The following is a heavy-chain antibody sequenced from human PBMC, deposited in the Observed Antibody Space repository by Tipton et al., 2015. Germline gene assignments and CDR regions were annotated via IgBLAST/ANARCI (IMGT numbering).Heavy chain of an antibody. CDR1: GFTLSRYA. CDR3: ARDQAYCGGDCPRWAFDI. D-gene: IGHD2-21*02. Sequence: SLRLSCSAAGFTLSRYAMNWVRQAPGKGLEWVSSISSSSSYIYYADSVKGRFTISRDNAKNSLYLQMNSLRAEDTAVYYCARDQAYCGGDCPRWAFDIWGQGTMVTVSS. CDR2: ISSSSSYI. V-gene: IGHV3-21*01. J-gene: IGHJ3*02.